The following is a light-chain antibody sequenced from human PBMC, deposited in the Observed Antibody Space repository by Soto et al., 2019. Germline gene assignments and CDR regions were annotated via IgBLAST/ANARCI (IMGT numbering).Light chain of an antibody. J-gene: IGLJ3*02. Sequence: QSALTQPASVSGSPGQSITISCTGPSSDVGAYNYVSWYQQHPGKVPKLMIFDVSNLPSVGISSRFSGSKSGNTASLTISGLQAEDEADYYCSSYTTSHTRVFGGGTKLTVL. CDR2: DVS. CDR1: SSDVGAYNY. CDR3: SSYTTSHTRV. V-gene: IGLV2-14*01.